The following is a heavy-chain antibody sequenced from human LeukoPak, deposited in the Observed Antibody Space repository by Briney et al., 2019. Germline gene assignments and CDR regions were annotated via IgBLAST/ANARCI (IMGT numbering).Heavy chain of an antibody. V-gene: IGHV3-74*01. CDR1: GISFSNYY. CDR2: LNGDGSGI. CDR3: ARGIGYDPSGY. D-gene: IGHD5-12*01. J-gene: IGHJ4*02. Sequence: TGGSLRPSCAASGISFSNYYMHWVRQAPGKGLVWVSRLNGDGSGISYADSVKGRFTISRDNAKNTLYLQMNSLRAEDTGVYYCARGIGYDPSGYWGQGTLVTVSS.